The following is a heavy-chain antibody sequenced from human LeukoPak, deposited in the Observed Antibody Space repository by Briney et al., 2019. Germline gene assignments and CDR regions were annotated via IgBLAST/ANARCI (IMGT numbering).Heavy chain of an antibody. CDR2: ISGSGGST. CDR1: GFTFSSYA. J-gene: IGHJ4*02. D-gene: IGHD1-26*01. Sequence: PGGSLRLSCAASGFTFSSYAMGWVRQAPGKGLEWVSVISGSGGSTYYADSVKGRFTISRDNSKNTLYKQMNSLRAEDTAVYYCAKDRVGSTHFDYWGQGTLVTVSS. CDR3: AKDRVGSTHFDY. V-gene: IGHV3-23*01.